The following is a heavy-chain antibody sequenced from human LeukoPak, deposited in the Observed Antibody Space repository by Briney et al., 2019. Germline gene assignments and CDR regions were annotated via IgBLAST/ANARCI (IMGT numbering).Heavy chain of an antibody. CDR2: ISAYNGNT. CDR1: GYTFTSYG. V-gene: IGHV1-18*01. J-gene: IGHJ4*02. D-gene: IGHD6-6*01. CDR3: ARDLGEYSSSSADY. Sequence: ASVKVSCKASGYTFTSYGISWLRQAPGQGLEWMGWISAYNGNTNYAQKLQGRVTMTTDTSTSTAYMELRSLRSDDKAVYSPARDLGEYSSSSADYWGQGALVTVSS.